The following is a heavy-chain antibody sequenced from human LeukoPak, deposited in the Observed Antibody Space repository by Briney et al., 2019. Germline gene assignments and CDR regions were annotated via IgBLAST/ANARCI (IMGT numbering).Heavy chain of an antibody. J-gene: IGHJ4*02. Sequence: PGGSLRLSCAASGFTVSSSYMSWVRQAPGKGLEWVSVIYSGGRTDYTDSVKGRFTIYRDKSKNTLYLQMNGLRVEDTAVYYCAREPGTTLDYWGQGTLVTVSS. V-gene: IGHV3-53*01. CDR3: AREPGTTLDY. CDR1: GFTVSSSY. CDR2: IYSGGRT. D-gene: IGHD1-14*01.